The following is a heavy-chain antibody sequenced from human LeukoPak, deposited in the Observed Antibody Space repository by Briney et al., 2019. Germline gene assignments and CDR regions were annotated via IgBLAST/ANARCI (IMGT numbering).Heavy chain of an antibody. CDR3: AKALNKDIVVVTRNYGMDV. J-gene: IGHJ6*02. Sequence: GGSLRLSCAASGLTFGSYTMNWVRQATGKGLEWVSVISGSGATTKYADSVKGRFTISRDNSKNTLYLQMNSLRAEDSAVYYCAKALNKDIVVVTRNYGMDVWGQGTTVTVSS. V-gene: IGHV3-23*01. CDR2: ISGSGATT. D-gene: IGHD2-21*02. CDR1: GLTFGSYT.